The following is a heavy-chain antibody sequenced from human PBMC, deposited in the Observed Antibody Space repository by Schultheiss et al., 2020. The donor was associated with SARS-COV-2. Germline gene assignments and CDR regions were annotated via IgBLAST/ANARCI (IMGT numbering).Heavy chain of an antibody. Sequence: GGSLRLSCAASGFTFDDYAMHWVRQAPGKGLEWVAVISYDGSNKYYADSVKGRFTISRDNSKNTLYLQMNSLRAEDTAVYYCARDGSSWYQIGYYYYYGMDVWGQGTTVTVSS. J-gene: IGHJ6*02. D-gene: IGHD6-13*01. CDR1: GFTFDDYA. CDR3: ARDGSSWYQIGYYYYYGMDV. V-gene: IGHV3-30*03. CDR2: ISYDGSNK.